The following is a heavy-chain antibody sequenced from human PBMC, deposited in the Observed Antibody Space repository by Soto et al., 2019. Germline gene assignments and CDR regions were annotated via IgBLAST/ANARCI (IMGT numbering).Heavy chain of an antibody. V-gene: IGHV3-23*01. CDR2: ISGSGGST. J-gene: IGHJ6*02. CDR3: AKEVVWNHHCSGGSCYPDSYGMDI. CDR1: GFTFSSYA. Sequence: EVQLLESGGGLVQPGGSLRLSCAASGFTFSSYAMSWVRQAPGKGLEWVSAISGSGGSTYYADSVKGRFTISRDNSKNTLYLQMNSLRAEDTAVYYCAKEVVWNHHCSGGSCYPDSYGMDIWGQGTTVTVSS. D-gene: IGHD2-15*01.